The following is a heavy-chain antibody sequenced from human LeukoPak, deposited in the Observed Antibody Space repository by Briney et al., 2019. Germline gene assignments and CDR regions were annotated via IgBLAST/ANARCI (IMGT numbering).Heavy chain of an antibody. V-gene: IGHV3-30*18. Sequence: GGSLRLSCAASGFTFSSYGMHWVRQAPGKGLEWVAVISYDGSNKYYADSVKGRFTISRDNSKNTLCLQMNSLRAEDTAVYYCAKGAWKFPRLYYYDSSGFRGDAFDIWGQGTMVTVSS. CDR3: AKGAWKFPRLYYYDSSGFRGDAFDI. J-gene: IGHJ3*02. CDR2: ISYDGSNK. D-gene: IGHD3-22*01. CDR1: GFTFSSYG.